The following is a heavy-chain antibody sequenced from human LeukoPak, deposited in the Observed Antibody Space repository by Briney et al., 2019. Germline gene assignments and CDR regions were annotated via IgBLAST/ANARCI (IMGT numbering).Heavy chain of an antibody. CDR1: GYSFTSYW. J-gene: IGHJ3*01. CDR2: IYPGDSDT. Sequence: GESLKISCKGSGYSFTSYWIGWVRQMPGKGLEWMGIIYPGDSDTIYGPSFQGQVTISADKSISTAYLQWSSLKASDTAMYYCARRFCSSSSCFGGDAFDVWGQGTMVTVSS. CDR3: ARRFCSSSSCFGGDAFDV. D-gene: IGHD2-2*01. V-gene: IGHV5-51*01.